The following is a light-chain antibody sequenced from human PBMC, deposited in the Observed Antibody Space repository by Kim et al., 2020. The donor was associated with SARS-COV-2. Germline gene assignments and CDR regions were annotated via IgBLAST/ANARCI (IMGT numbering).Light chain of an antibody. Sequence: ALGQTVRITCQGDSLRSYYASWYQQKPGQAPVLVIYGKNNRPSGIPDRFSGSSSGNTASLTITGAQAEDDADYYCNSRDSSGNHAVFGGGTQLTVL. V-gene: IGLV3-19*01. CDR1: SLRSYY. J-gene: IGLJ7*01. CDR3: NSRDSSGNHAV. CDR2: GKN.